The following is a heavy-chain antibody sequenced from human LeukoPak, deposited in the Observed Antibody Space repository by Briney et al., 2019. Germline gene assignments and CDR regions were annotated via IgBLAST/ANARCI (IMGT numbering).Heavy chain of an antibody. CDR1: GFTFSSYW. V-gene: IGHV3-74*01. CDR3: ARDGGAARDYYGMDV. CDR2: INSDGSST. Sequence: GGSLRLSCAASGFTFSSYWMHWVRQAPGKGLVWVSRINSDGSSTSYADSVKGRFTISRDNAKNTLYLQMNSLRAEGTAVYYCARDGGAARDYYGMDVWGQGTTVTVSS. J-gene: IGHJ6*02. D-gene: IGHD1-26*01.